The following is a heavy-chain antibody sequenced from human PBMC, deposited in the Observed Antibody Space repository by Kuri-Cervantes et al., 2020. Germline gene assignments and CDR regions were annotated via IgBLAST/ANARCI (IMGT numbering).Heavy chain of an antibody. J-gene: IGHJ4*02. CDR3: AREPYPEGCSGTSCYAGGFDY. V-gene: IGHV4-61*01. Sequence: SETLSLTCTVSGGSISSSSYYWGWIRQPPGKGLEWIGYIYYSGTTTYNPSLNSRVTISVDTSKNQFSLKLTSVAAADTAVYYCAREPYPEGCSGTSCYAGGFDYWGQGTLVTVSS. CDR1: GGSISSSSYY. CDR2: IYYSGTT. D-gene: IGHD2-2*01.